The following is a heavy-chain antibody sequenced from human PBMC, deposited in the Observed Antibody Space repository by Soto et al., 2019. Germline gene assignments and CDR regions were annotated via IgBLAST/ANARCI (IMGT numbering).Heavy chain of an antibody. Sequence: GESLKISCKGSGYSFTSYWISWVRQMPGKGLEWMGRIDPSDSYTNYSPSFQGHVTISADKSISTAYLQWSSLKASETAMYYGARRGRDCSGGSCYDACDIWGQGTMVTVSS. CDR1: GYSFTSYW. V-gene: IGHV5-10-1*01. CDR3: ARRGRDCSGGSCYDACDI. CDR2: IDPSDSYT. J-gene: IGHJ3*02. D-gene: IGHD2-15*01.